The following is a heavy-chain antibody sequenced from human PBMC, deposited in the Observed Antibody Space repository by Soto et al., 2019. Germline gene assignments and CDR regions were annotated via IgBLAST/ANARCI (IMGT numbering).Heavy chain of an antibody. CDR3: ARAEGYYDILTGYYSGDYYYGMAV. CDR1: GFTFSSYA. V-gene: IGHV3-30-3*01. J-gene: IGHJ6*02. CDR2: ISYDGSNK. Sequence: QVQLVESGGGVVQPGRSLRLSCAASGFTFSSYAMHWVRQAPGKGLEWVAVISYDGSNKYYADSVKGRFTISRDNSKNSLYLQMNSLRAEDTAVYYCARAEGYYDILTGYYSGDYYYGMAVWGQGTTVTVSS. D-gene: IGHD3-9*01.